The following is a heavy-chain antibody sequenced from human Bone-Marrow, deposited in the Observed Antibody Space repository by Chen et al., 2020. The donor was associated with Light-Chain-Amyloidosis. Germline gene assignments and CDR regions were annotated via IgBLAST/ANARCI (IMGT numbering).Heavy chain of an antibody. CDR2: IYPDDSDA. Sequence: EVKREQSGQDGKKPGEPRKIPCKGSGYPFPNYWIGWVRQMPGKGLEWMGVIYPDDSDARYSPSFEGQVTISADKSITTAYLQWRSLKASDTAMYYCARRRDGYNFDYWGQGTLVTVSS. J-gene: IGHJ4*02. D-gene: IGHD5-12*01. CDR3: ARRRDGYNFDY. CDR1: GYPFPNYW. V-gene: IGHV5-51*03.